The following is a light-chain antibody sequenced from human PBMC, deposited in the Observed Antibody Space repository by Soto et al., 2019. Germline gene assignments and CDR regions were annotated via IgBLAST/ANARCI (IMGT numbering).Light chain of an antibody. J-gene: IGLJ3*02. V-gene: IGLV1-51*01. CDR1: SSNIGNNH. CDR2: DNN. Sequence: QSVLTQSPSVSAAPGQKVTVSCSGSSSNIGNNHVSWYQHLPGTAPKVLIYDNNKRPSGIPDRFSGSKSATSATLDITGLQTGDEADYYCGSWDRSLRGWVFGGGTKLTVL. CDR3: GSWDRSLRGWV.